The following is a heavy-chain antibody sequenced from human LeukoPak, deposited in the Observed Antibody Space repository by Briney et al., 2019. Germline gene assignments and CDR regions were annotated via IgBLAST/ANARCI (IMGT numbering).Heavy chain of an antibody. Sequence: GGSLRLSCAASGFTFSNYSMNWVRRAPGKGLEWVSYISSSSNIIYYAASVKGRFTISRDNGKSSLFLQMNSLRDEDTAVYYCARDSIPYSSSWFWVDYWGQGTLVTVSS. CDR1: GFTFSNYS. CDR3: ARDSIPYSSSWFWVDY. V-gene: IGHV3-48*02. CDR2: ISSSSNII. D-gene: IGHD6-13*01. J-gene: IGHJ4*02.